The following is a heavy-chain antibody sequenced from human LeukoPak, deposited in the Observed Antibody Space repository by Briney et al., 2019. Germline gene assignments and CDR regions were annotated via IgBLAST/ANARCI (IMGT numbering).Heavy chain of an antibody. CDR1: GGSFSGYY. CDR3: ARASTGDPRGAFDI. J-gene: IGHJ3*02. V-gene: IGHV4-34*01. CDR2: INHSGST. D-gene: IGHD7-27*01. Sequence: SETLSLTCAVYGGSFSGYYWSWIRQPPGKGLEWIGEINHSGSTNYKPALKSRVTISVDTSKNQISLKLSSVTAADTAVYYCARASTGDPRGAFDIWGQGTMVTVSS.